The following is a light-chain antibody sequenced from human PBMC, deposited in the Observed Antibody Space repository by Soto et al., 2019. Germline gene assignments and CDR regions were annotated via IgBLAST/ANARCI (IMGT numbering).Light chain of an antibody. CDR1: QSVRSSY. CDR3: QQYGSSPET. CDR2: GAS. Sequence: EIVLTQSPGTLSLSPGERATLSCRASQSVRSSYLAWYQQKPGQAPRLLIYGASSRATGIPDRFSGSGSGTDLSLTISRLECEDFAVYYCQQYGSSPETCGQGTKVEIK. V-gene: IGKV3-20*01. J-gene: IGKJ1*01.